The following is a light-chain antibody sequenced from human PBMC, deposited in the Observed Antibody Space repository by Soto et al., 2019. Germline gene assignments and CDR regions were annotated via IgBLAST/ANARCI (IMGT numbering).Light chain of an antibody. J-gene: IGKJ5*01. CDR1: QSVSSTY. CDR2: DAS. CDR3: QQFHNWPPIT. V-gene: IGKV3D-15*01. Sequence: EIVLTQSPGTLSLSPGERATLSCRASQSVSSTYLAWYQQKPGQAPRLLMYDASNRAPGIPARFSGSGSGTEFTLTISSLQSEDFAVYYCQQFHNWPPITFGQGTRLEIK.